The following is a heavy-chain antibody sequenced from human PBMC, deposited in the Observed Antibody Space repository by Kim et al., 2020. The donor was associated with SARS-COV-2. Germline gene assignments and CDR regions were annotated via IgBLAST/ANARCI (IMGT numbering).Heavy chain of an antibody. CDR3: ASMAGTWYFQH. CDR1: GGSISSYY. J-gene: IGHJ1*01. Sequence: SETLSLTCTVSGGSISSYYWSWIRQPPGKGLEYIGYIYYSGSTNYNPSLQSRVTISVDTSKNQFSLKLSSVTAADTAVYYCASMAGTWYFQHWGQGTLVTVSS. V-gene: IGHV4-59*13. D-gene: IGHD6-19*01. CDR2: IYYSGST.